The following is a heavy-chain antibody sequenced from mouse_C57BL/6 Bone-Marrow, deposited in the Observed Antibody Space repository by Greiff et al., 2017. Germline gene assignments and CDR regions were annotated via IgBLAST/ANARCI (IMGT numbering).Heavy chain of an antibody. J-gene: IGHJ3*01. CDR3: ARWVYRPAFAY. CDR1: GYTFTSYW. Sequence: QVQLQQPGAELVKPGASVKLSCKASGYTFTSYWMQWVKQRPGQGLEWIGEIDPSDSYTNYNQKFKGKATLTVDTSSSTAYMQLSSLTSEDSAVYYCARWVYRPAFAYWGQGTLVTVSA. D-gene: IGHD1-3*01. V-gene: IGHV1-50*01. CDR2: IDPSDSYT.